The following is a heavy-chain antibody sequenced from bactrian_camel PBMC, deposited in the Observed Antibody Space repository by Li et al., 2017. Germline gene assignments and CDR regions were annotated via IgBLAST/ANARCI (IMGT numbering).Heavy chain of an antibody. CDR2: IDSDGIA. D-gene: IGHD3*01. V-gene: IGHV3S53*01. J-gene: IGHJ4*01. Sequence: HVQLVESGGGSVQSGGSLTLSCVGTKSTASADCMAWFRRPPGKEREGVAAIDSDGIASYADSVKGRFTISRDNAKDTLYLQMNSLKIEDTAVYYCALGSSRQATMTARGKGTQVTVS. CDR1: KSTASADC.